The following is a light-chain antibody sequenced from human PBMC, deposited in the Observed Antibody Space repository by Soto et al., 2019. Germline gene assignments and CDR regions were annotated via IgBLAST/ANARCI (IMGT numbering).Light chain of an antibody. CDR2: EVT. CDR1: SSDVGSYNL. CDR3: CSYADSSTCV. J-gene: IGLJ3*02. V-gene: IGLV2-23*02. Sequence: QSVLTQPASVSGSPGQSITISCTGTSSDVGSYNLVSWYQQHPGKAPKLMISEVTKRPSGISARFSGSKSGNTASLTISGLQAADESDYYCCSYADSSTCVFGGGTKLTV.